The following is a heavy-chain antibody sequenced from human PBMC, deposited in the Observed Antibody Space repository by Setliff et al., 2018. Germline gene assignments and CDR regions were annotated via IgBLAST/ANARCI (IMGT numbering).Heavy chain of an antibody. CDR3: ARVDFTMIQGVLGL. Sequence: SETLSLTCNVAGGSGSSTSHYWGWIRQPPGKGMEWIGSVYYSGYTYYNPSLQSRVTISVDMSKNQFSLKLTSVTAADTAVYYCARVDFTMIQGVLGLWGQGTLVTV. CDR1: GGSGSSTSHY. CDR2: VYYSGYT. J-gene: IGHJ1*01. V-gene: IGHV4-39*07. D-gene: IGHD3-10*01.